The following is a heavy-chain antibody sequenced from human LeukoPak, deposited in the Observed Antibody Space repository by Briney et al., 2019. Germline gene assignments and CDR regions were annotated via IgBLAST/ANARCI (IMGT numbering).Heavy chain of an antibody. J-gene: IGHJ3*02. V-gene: IGHV5-51*01. Sequence: GASLKISCKGSGYTFTSYWIGWVRPMPGKGLEWMGIIFPGDSDARYSPSFQGQVTMSADKSISTAYLQWSSLKASDTAMYYCARRNPRSFDIWGQGTMVTVSA. CDR3: ARRNPRSFDI. CDR2: IFPGDSDA. CDR1: GYTFTSYW.